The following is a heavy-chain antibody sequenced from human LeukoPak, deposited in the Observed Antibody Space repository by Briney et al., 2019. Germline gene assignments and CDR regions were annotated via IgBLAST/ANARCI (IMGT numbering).Heavy chain of an antibody. Sequence: GGSLRLSCAASGFTFDDYGMSWVRQAPGKGLEWVSGINWNGGSTGYADSVKGRFSISRDNTKNSLYLQMSGLRAEDTAVYYCARDRGGHFEASFDYWGQGTLVTVSS. J-gene: IGHJ4*02. V-gene: IGHV3-20*04. CDR3: ARDRGGHFEASFDY. D-gene: IGHD2/OR15-2a*01. CDR1: GFTFDDYG. CDR2: INWNGGST.